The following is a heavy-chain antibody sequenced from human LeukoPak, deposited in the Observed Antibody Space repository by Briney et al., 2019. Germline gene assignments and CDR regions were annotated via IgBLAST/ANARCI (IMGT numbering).Heavy chain of an antibody. CDR1: GYTFPSFG. CDR2: INAYNGNT. V-gene: IGHV1-18*01. CDR3: ARDPLIVGSTPDWFDP. Sequence: ASVKVSCKTSGYTFPSFGVSWVRQAPGQGLEWMGWINAYNGNTNYAQKIQGRVTMTTDTSTSTAYMELNSLSSDDTAVYYCARDPLIVGSTPDWFDPWGQGTLVTVSS. J-gene: IGHJ5*02. D-gene: IGHD1-26*01.